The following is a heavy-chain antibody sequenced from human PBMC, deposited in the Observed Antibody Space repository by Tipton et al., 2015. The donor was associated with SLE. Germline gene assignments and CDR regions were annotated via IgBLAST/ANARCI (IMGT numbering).Heavy chain of an antibody. CDR3: ARSMFTTKRVFDY. D-gene: IGHD3-16*01. J-gene: IGHJ4*02. V-gene: IGHV4-59*01. CDR2: IHYTGSS. CDR1: GGSMNDYY. Sequence: TLSLTCTVSGGSMNDYYWSWIRQPPGKGLERIGYIHYTGSSNHNPSLRGRVTMSVDTSKNQFSLNVNSMTAADTAVYYCARSMFTTKRVFDYWGQGTLVTVSS.